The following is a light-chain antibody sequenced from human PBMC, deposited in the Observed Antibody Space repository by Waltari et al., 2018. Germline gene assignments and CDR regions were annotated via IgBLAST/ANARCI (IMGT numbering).Light chain of an antibody. Sequence: DIQLTQSPSTLSASVGDRLTITCRASQSISNWLAWYQQKPGKAPKVLMYKSFTLQSGVPPRFSGSGSETEFSLTISSLQPDDFATYYCQQYNIWPYTFGQGTTLEI. CDR2: KSF. V-gene: IGKV1-5*03. CDR1: QSISNW. CDR3: QQYNIWPYT. J-gene: IGKJ2*01.